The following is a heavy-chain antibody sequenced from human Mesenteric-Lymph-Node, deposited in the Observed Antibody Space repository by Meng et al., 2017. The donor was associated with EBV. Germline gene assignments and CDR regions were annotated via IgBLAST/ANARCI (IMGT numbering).Heavy chain of an antibody. Sequence: QVQLQESGPGLVKPSGTLSLTCAVAGASISSDNWCRWVRQPPGKGLEWIGEIYHSGSTNYNPSLKSRVTISVDKSKRQFSLKLTSVTAADTAVYHCARFQRFGDFDWGQGTLVTVSS. CDR2: IYHSGST. CDR3: ARFQRFGDFD. CDR1: GASISSDNW. V-gene: IGHV4-4*02. J-gene: IGHJ4*02. D-gene: IGHD3-10*01.